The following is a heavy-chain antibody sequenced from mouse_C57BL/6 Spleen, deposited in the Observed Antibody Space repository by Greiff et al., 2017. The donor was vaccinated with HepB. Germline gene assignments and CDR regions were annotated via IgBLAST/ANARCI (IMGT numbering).Heavy chain of an antibody. CDR1: GFTFSDYY. CDR2: ISNGGGST. D-gene: IGHD2-4*01. J-gene: IGHJ2*01. CDR3: ARQGDYDVFDY. V-gene: IGHV5-12*01. Sequence: EVQRVESGGGLVQPGGSLKLSCAASGFTFSDYYMYWVRQTPEKRLEWVAYISNGGGSTYYPDTVKGRFTISRDNAKNTLYLQMSRLKSEDTAMYYCARQGDYDVFDYWGQGTTLTVSS.